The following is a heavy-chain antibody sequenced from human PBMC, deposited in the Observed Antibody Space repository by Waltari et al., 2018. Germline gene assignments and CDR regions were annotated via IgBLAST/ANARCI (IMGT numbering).Heavy chain of an antibody. CDR2: IYHSGST. D-gene: IGHD3-22*01. J-gene: IGHJ4*02. Sequence: QVQLQESGPGLVKPSETLSLTCAVSGYSISSGYYWGWIRQPPGKGLEWIGSIYHSGSTSYNPSLKSRVTISVDTSKNQFSLKLSSVTAADTAVYYCARSRVYYDSSGYSLFDYWGQGTLVTVSS. V-gene: IGHV4-38-2*01. CDR3: ARSRVYYDSSGYSLFDY. CDR1: GYSISSGYY.